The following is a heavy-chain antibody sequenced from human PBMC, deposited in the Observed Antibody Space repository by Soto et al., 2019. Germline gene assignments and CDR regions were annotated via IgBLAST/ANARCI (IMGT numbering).Heavy chain of an antibody. V-gene: IGHV1-46*03. J-gene: IGHJ3*02. D-gene: IGHD3-3*01. CDR3: AREKSRDFWSGYQDAFDI. CDR2: INPSGGST. CDR1: GYTFTSYY. Sequence: VKVSCKASGYTFTSYYMHWVRQAPGQGLEWMGIINPSGGSTSYAQKFQGRVTMTRDTSTSTVYMELSSLRSEDTAVYYCAREKSRDFWSGYQDAFDIWGQGTMVTVSS.